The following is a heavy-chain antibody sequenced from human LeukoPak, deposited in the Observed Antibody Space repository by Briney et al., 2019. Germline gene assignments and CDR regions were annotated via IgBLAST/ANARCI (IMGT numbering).Heavy chain of an antibody. CDR3: ARDRGYDYRGYYFDY. V-gene: IGHV3-64*01. CDR2: ISSNGGST. CDR1: GFTFSSYA. D-gene: IGHD5-12*01. Sequence: GGSLTLSCAASGFTFSSYAMHWVRQAPGKGLEYVSAISSNGGSTYYANSVKGRFTISRDNSKNTLYLQMGSLRAEDMAVYYCARDRGYDYRGYYFDYWGQGTLDTVSS. J-gene: IGHJ4*02.